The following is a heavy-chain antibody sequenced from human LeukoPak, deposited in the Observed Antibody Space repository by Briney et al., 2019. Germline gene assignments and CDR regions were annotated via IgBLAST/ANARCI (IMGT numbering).Heavy chain of an antibody. J-gene: IGHJ4*02. CDR2: ISTSGGTT. D-gene: IGHD6-19*01. CDR1: GFTFSSCA. Sequence: PGGSLRLSCAASGFTFSSCAMSWVRQAPGKGLEWVSIISTSGGTTHYADSVKGRFTISRDNSKNTVYLQMNSLRAEDTVVYHCAKEGSNSGWYDFDYWGQGTLVTVSS. CDR3: AKEGSNSGWYDFDY. V-gene: IGHV3-23*01.